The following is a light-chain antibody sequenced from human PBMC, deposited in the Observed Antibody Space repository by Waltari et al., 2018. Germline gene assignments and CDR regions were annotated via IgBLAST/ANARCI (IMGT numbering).Light chain of an antibody. J-gene: IGKJ2*01. CDR3: QQYYSTLYT. Sequence: DIVMTQSPDSLAVSLGERATINCKSSQSVLYSSNNKNYLAWYQQRPGQPPKLLIYWASIRESGVPDRFSGSGSGTDFALTISSLQAEDVAVYYCQQYYSTLYTFGQGTKLEIK. CDR2: WAS. V-gene: IGKV4-1*01. CDR1: QSVLYSSNNKNY.